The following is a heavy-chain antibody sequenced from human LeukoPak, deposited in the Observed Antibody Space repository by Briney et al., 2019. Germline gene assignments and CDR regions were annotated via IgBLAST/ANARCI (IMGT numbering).Heavy chain of an antibody. CDR1: GYTLTELS. CDR3: GKRKLSIGFPPPLVP. V-gene: IGHV1-24*01. Sequence: ASVKVSCKVSGYTLTELSMHWVRQAPGKGLEWMGGFDPEDGETIYAQKFQGRVTMTEDTSTDTAYMELNSLRSEDTAVYYCGKRKLSIGFPPPLVPWGQGALATDSP. J-gene: IGHJ5*02. D-gene: IGHD6-19*01. CDR2: FDPEDGET.